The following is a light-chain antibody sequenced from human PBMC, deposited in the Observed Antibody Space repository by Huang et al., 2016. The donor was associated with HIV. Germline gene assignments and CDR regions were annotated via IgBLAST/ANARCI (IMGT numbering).Light chain of an antibody. CDR2: RAS. CDR3: QQSYKAPRT. CDR1: QSINKY. J-gene: IGKJ2*01. Sequence: DIQMTQSPSSLSASVGDRVIISCRASQSINKYLNWYQQMPGKAPKLLIYRASTLQRGVSSRFSGSVSGTDFTLTIGSLQPEDAATYYCQQSYKAPRTFGQGTLLEI. V-gene: IGKV1-39*01.